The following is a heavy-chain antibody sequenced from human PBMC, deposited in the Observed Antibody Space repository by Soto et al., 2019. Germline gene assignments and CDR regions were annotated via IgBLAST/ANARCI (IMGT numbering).Heavy chain of an antibody. CDR3: ARDAADTPMVY. CDR1: GGIFRSNA. CDR2: IIPQFPTP. Sequence: QVQLVQSGAEVRKLGSSVKVSCKSSGGIFRSNAISWVRQAPGQGLEWMGAIIPQFPTPYYAQKFQGRDTITADESTSASYMALHSLTSDDTAVYFCARDAADTPMVYWGQGTPLTVSS. D-gene: IGHD5-18*01. V-gene: IGHV1-69*01. J-gene: IGHJ4*02.